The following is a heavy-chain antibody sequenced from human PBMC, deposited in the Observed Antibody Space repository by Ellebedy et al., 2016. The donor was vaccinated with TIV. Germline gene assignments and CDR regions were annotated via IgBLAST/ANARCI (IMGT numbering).Heavy chain of an antibody. V-gene: IGHV1-69*13. CDR1: GGTFSTFP. CDR2: IIPVFGTP. Sequence: SVKVSCKASGGTFSTFPINWVRQAPGQGLEWMGGIIPVFGTPNYAQKFQGRVTITADESTSTAYMELSSLTSEDTALYYCARRFCIATSCPGHFDFWGQGALVTVSS. CDR3: ARRFCIATSCPGHFDF. D-gene: IGHD2-2*01. J-gene: IGHJ4*02.